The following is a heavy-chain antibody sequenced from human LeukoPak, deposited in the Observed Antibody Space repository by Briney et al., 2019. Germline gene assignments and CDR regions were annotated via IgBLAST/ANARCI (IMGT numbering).Heavy chain of an antibody. CDR1: VYTFTSYY. D-gene: IGHD4-17*01. V-gene: IGHV1-46*01. CDR2: INPSGGST. J-gene: IGHJ5*02. Sequence: ASVKVSYKASVYTFTSYYILWVRQAPGQGLEWMGIINPSGGSTSYAQKFQGRVTMTRDTSTSTVYTELSSLRSEDTAVYYCARVSHDYAAGWFDPWGQGTLVTVSS. CDR3: ARVSHDYAAGWFDP.